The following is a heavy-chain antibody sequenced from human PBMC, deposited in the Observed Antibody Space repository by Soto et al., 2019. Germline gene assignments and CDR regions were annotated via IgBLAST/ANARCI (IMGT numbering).Heavy chain of an antibody. CDR2: IIPIFGTA. CDR3: ARSGSSGWFAEYFQH. V-gene: IGHV1-69*01. J-gene: IGHJ1*01. Sequence: QVQLVQSGAEVKKPGSSVKVSCKASGGTFSSYAISWVRQAPGQGLEWMGGIIPIFGTATYAQQFQCRVTITADESTSTAYMELSSLSSEDTAVYYCARSGSSGWFAEYFQHWGQGTLVTVSS. CDR1: GGTFSSYA. D-gene: IGHD6-19*01.